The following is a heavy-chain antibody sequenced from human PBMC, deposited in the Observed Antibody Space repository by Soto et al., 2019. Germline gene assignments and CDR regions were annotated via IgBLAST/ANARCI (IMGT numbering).Heavy chain of an antibody. CDR2: IATYKSNR. CDR3: ARVVRGVVNWFHP. Sequence: ASVKVSCKTSGDTFTNFGLSWVRQAPGQGLEWMGWIATYKSNRNYAQKFQGRLTLTTDTSTSTAYMELKSLGYDDTAVYYCARVVRGVVNWFHPWGQGTLVTVSS. CDR1: GDTFTNFG. D-gene: IGHD3-10*01. J-gene: IGHJ5*02. V-gene: IGHV1-18*01.